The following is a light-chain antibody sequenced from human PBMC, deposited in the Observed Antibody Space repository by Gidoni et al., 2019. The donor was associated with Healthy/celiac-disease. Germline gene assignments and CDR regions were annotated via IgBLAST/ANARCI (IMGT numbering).Light chain of an antibody. J-gene: IGKJ4*01. CDR3: QQYNNWPRVT. CDR1: QSVSSN. Sequence: EIVMTQSPATRSVSPGERATLSCRASQSVSSNLAWYQQKPGQAPRLLIYVASTRATGIPARFSGSGSGTEFTLTISSLQSEDFAVYYCQQYNNWPRVTFGGGTKVEIK. V-gene: IGKV3-15*01. CDR2: VAS.